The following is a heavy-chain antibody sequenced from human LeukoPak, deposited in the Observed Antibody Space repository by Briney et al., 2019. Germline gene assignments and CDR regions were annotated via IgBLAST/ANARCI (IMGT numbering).Heavy chain of an antibody. D-gene: IGHD3-10*02. V-gene: IGHV3-48*03. CDR1: GFTFSSYE. CDR2: ISSSGSTI. CDR3: AELGITMIGGV. Sequence: GGSLRLSCAASGFTFSSYEMNWVRQAPGKGLEGVSYISSSGSTIYYADSVKGRVTISRDNAKNSLYLQMNSLRAENTAVYYCAELGITMIGGVWGKGTTVTISS. J-gene: IGHJ6*04.